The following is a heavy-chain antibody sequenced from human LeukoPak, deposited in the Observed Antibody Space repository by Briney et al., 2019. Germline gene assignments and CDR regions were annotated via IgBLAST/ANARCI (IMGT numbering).Heavy chain of an antibody. Sequence: SQTLSLTCTVSGDSLSNSRHYWSWIRQPAGKALEWIGRIYPSGNTNYNPSLKRRVSISLDTSNNQFSLTLKSVTAADTAMYYCARDGVVSMELDYWGQGTLVTVSS. V-gene: IGHV4-61*02. CDR3: ARDGVVSMELDY. CDR1: GDSLSNSRHY. J-gene: IGHJ4*02. CDR2: IYPSGNT. D-gene: IGHD3-3*01.